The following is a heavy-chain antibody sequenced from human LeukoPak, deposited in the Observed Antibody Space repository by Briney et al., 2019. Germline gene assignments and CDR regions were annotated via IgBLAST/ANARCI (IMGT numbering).Heavy chain of an antibody. J-gene: IGHJ4*02. D-gene: IGHD5-12*01. CDR3: AKDVLVRGYSGYDWDY. CDR1: GFTFSSYA. V-gene: IGHV3-23*01. CDR2: IIGSGGST. Sequence: GGALRLSCAASGFTFSSYAMSWVREAPGKGREWVSAIIGSGGSTYYADSVKGRFTISRDNSKNTLYLQMNSLRAEDTAVYYCAKDVLVRGYSGYDWDYWGQGTLVTVSS.